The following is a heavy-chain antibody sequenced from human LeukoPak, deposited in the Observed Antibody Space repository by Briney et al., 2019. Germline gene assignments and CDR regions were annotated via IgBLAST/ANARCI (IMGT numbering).Heavy chain of an antibody. CDR2: INPNSGGT. CDR1: GYTFTGYY. J-gene: IGHJ4*02. V-gene: IGHV1-2*02. Sequence: ASVTVSCKASGYTFTGYYIHWVRQAPGQGLEWMGWINPNSGGTNYAQKFQGRVTMNRDTSISTSYMELSRLTSDDTAVYYCARVSASPDYWGQGTLVTVSS. CDR3: ARVSASPDY. D-gene: IGHD6-6*01.